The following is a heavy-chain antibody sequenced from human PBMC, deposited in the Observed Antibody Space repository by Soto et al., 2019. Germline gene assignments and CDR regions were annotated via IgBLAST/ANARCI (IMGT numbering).Heavy chain of an antibody. J-gene: IGHJ4*02. D-gene: IGHD2-8*02. V-gene: IGHV4-34*01. CDR1: GGSFSGYD. Sequence: QVQLQQWGAGLLKPSETLSLTCAVYGGSFSGYDWTWIRQPPGTGLEWIGEINHSGSSNYNPSLKXXVPISVDTSKNQFPLKLTSVTAADTAVYYCARDKITGLFDYWGQGTLVTVSS. CDR3: ARDKITGLFDY. CDR2: INHSGSS.